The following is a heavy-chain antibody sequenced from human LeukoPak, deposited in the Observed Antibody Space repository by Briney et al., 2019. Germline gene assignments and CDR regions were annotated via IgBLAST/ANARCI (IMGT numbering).Heavy chain of an antibody. Sequence: SVKVSCKASGGTFSSYAISWVRQAPGQGLEWMGGIISIFGTANYAQKFQGRVTITADESTSTAYMELSSLRSEDTAVYYCARDHRVDTAFTYYYGMDVWGQGTTVTVSS. D-gene: IGHD5-18*01. V-gene: IGHV1-69*13. CDR1: GGTFSSYA. CDR3: ARDHRVDTAFTYYYGMDV. J-gene: IGHJ6*02. CDR2: IISIFGTA.